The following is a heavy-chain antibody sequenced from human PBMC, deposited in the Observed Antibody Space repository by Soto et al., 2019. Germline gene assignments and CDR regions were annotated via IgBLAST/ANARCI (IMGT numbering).Heavy chain of an antibody. V-gene: IGHV5-51*01. CDR1: GYSFTSYW. CDR3: ARHPTVAPRGYYYYYGMDV. J-gene: IGHJ6*02. Sequence: GESLKISCKGSGYSFTSYWIGWVRQMPGKGLEWMGIIYPGDSDTRYSPSFQGQVTISADKSISTAYLQWSSLKASDTAMYYCARHPTVAPRGYYYYYGMDVWGQGTTVTVSS. CDR2: IYPGDSDT. D-gene: IGHD4-17*01.